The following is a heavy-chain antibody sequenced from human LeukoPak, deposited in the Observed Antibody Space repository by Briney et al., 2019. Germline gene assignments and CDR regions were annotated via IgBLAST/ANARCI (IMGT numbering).Heavy chain of an antibody. D-gene: IGHD2-15*01. Sequence: SETLSLTCTVSGGSISSYYWSWIRQPPGKGLEWIGYIYYSGSTNYNPSLKSRVTISVDTSKNQFSLKLRSVTAADTAVYYCARVGGYCSGGSCFGNWFDPWGQGTLVTVSS. CDR3: ARVGGYCSGGSCFGNWFDP. J-gene: IGHJ5*02. CDR2: IYYSGST. V-gene: IGHV4-59*01. CDR1: GGSISSYY.